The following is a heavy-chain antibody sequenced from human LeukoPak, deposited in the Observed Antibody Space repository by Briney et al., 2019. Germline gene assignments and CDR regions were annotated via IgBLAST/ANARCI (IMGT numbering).Heavy chain of an antibody. J-gene: IGHJ4*02. V-gene: IGHV4-59*08. D-gene: IGHD2/OR15-2a*01. Sequence: PSETLSLTCTVSGGSISSYYWSWIRQPPGKGLEWIAYISDIGSINYNPSLKSRVTISLDTSKNQLSLKLRSVTAADTAVYYCAGHHPRNTVDFWGQGTLATVSS. CDR3: AGHHPRNTVDF. CDR1: GGSISSYY. CDR2: ISDIGSI.